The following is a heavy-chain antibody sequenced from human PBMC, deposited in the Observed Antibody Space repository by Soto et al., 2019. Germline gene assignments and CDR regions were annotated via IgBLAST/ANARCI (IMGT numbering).Heavy chain of an antibody. CDR2: ISGHNGNT. V-gene: IGHV1-18*01. CDR3: VRDWKLSP. D-gene: IGHD1-1*01. CDR1: GYTLTNYG. Sequence: QVQLVQSGDEVKKTGASVKVSCRASGYTLTNYGISWVRQAPGQGLFWMGWISGHNGNTLYAQNVQGRLTLTIDTATHAADMELMSLKIDHAAMYCCVRDWKLSPWGPGTLVTVSS. J-gene: IGHJ5*02.